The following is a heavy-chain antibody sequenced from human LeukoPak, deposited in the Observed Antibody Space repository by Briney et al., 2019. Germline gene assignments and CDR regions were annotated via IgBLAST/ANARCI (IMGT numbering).Heavy chain of an antibody. D-gene: IGHD2-2*01. Sequence: GGSLRLSCVVSGFTFRSFAMTWVRQAPGKGLEWVSGISGSGDSTYYADSVKGRFTISRDNSKNTLFLQMNSLRAEDTAVYYCARRPAIFMDGVYYYSMDVWGQGTTVTVSS. CDR1: GFTFRSFA. CDR3: ARRPAIFMDGVYYYSMDV. V-gene: IGHV3-23*01. CDR2: ISGSGDST. J-gene: IGHJ6*02.